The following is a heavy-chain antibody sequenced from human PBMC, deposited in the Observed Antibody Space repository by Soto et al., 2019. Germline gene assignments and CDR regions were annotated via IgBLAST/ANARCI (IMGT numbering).Heavy chain of an antibody. D-gene: IGHD5-12*01. Sequence: ESGGGLVQPGGSLRLSCAASGFTFSRYAMNWVRQAPGKGLEWVSYINHDSGTIYYADSVKGRFTIYRDNANNLLSLQMNSLRAEDRAVYYCVRDRGYAGYDCAYWGQGTLVTVSS. J-gene: IGHJ4*02. CDR1: GFTFSRYA. CDR3: VRDRGYAGYDCAY. V-gene: IGHV3-48*01. CDR2: INHDSGTI.